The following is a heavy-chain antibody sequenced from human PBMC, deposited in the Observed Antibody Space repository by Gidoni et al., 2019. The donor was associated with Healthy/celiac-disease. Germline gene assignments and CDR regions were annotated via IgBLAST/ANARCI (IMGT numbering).Heavy chain of an antibody. D-gene: IGHD4-4*01. CDR1: GFTFSSYG. Sequence: QVQLVESGGGVVQPGRSLRLSCAASGFTFSSYGMHWVRQAPGKGLEWVASLLDDGSKKNYADSGKGRLTISRDKSKNTLDLQKNSLRAEETAVYYCARIYSNYPNYYYYGMDVWGQGTTVTVSS. V-gene: IGHV3-33*01. J-gene: IGHJ6*02. CDR3: ARIYSNYPNYYYYGMDV. CDR2: LLDDGSKK.